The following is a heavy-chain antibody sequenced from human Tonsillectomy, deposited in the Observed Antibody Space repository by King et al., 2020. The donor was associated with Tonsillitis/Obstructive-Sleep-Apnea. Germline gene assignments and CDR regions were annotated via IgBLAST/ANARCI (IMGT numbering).Heavy chain of an antibody. V-gene: IGHV1-2*02. CDR2: IDPNSAGT. D-gene: IGHD3-10*01. Sequence: QLVQSGAEVKKPGASVKVSCTPSPANGHYVHWVRQAPGQGLEWMGWIDPNSAGTKYAQKFQDRVTMTRDTSLNTAYMELSSLSSDDTAVYYCAQVRGGWGQGTLLTVSS. CDR1: PANGHY. J-gene: IGHJ4*02. CDR3: AQVRGG.